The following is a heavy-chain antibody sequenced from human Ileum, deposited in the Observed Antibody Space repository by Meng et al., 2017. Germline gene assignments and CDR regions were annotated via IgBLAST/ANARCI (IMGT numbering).Heavy chain of an antibody. CDR3: ARGGGSYYHFDY. V-gene: IGHV6-1*01. CDR2: TYYRSKWFN. Sequence: QLRQPGPGWVKPSQSPSITWASTGDSVSSHSASWNWIRQFPSRGLEWLGRTYYRSKWFNEYAVSVKSRITINPDTSENQFSLQLNSVTPEDAAVYYCARGGGSYYHFDYWGQGTLVTVSS. D-gene: IGHD1-26*01. CDR1: GDSVSSHSAS. J-gene: IGHJ4*02.